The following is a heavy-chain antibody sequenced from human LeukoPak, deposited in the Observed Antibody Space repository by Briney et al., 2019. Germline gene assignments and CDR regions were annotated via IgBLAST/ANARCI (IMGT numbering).Heavy chain of an antibody. Sequence: SETLSLTCTVNGGSFSDYYWTWIRQPPGKGLEWIGEINHGGSTNYNPSLKSRVTMSVDTSKNQFSLKLSFVTAAGTAVYYCARGIAIGYCSGGSCYPFDYWGQGTLVTVSS. V-gene: IGHV4-34*01. J-gene: IGHJ4*02. CDR1: GGSFSDYY. D-gene: IGHD2-15*01. CDR2: INHGGST. CDR3: ARGIAIGYCSGGSCYPFDY.